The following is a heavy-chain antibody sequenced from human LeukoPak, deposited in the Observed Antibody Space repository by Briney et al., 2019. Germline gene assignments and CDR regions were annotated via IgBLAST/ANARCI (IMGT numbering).Heavy chain of an antibody. D-gene: IGHD4-17*01. V-gene: IGHV3-30*07. J-gene: IGHJ3*02. Sequence: GGSLRLSCAASGFTFSSYVMNWVRQAPGKGLEWVAVISYAGTNKYYADSVKGRFTISRDNAKNSLYLQMNSLRAEDTAVYYCAREGALTVTKDAFDIWGQGTMVTVSS. CDR2: ISYAGTNK. CDR1: GFTFSSYV. CDR3: AREGALTVTKDAFDI.